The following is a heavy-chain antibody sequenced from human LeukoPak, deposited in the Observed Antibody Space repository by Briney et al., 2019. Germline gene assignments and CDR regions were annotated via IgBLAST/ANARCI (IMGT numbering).Heavy chain of an antibody. J-gene: IGHJ4*02. CDR3: AKTPVYYYDSSGYWDY. D-gene: IGHD3-22*01. CDR1: GFTFSSYG. CDR2: ISGSGGST. Sequence: PGGTLRLSCAASGFTFSSYGMSWVRQAPGKGLEWVSAISGSGGSTYYADSVKGRFTISRDNSKNTLYLQMNSLRAEDTAVYYCAKTPVYYYDSSGYWDYWGQGTLVTVSS. V-gene: IGHV3-23*01.